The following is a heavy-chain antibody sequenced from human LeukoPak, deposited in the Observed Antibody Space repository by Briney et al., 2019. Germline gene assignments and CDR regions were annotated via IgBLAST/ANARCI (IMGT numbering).Heavy chain of an antibody. CDR3: ARVGPPYTAVATVYFDY. J-gene: IGHJ4*02. Sequence: PSQTLSLTCTVSGGSISRGAYYWSWIRQPPGKGLEWIGYIYHSGSTYYNPSLKSRVSISVDRSKNQFSLKLSSVTAADTAVYYCARVGPPYTAVATVYFDYWGQGTLVTVSS. D-gene: IGHD5-18*01. CDR2: IYHSGST. V-gene: IGHV4-30-2*01. CDR1: GGSISRGAYY.